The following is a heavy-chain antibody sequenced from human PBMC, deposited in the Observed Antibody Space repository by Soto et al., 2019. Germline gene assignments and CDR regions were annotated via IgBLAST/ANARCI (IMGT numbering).Heavy chain of an antibody. V-gene: IGHV1-46*02. D-gene: IGHD6-25*01. CDR2: NDPSVGVT. CDR3: ARTRASGLDN. Sequence: QVQLVQSGAEVERPGASVKVSCKASGYTFNNYYIHCVRQAPGEGIEWVGLNDPSVGVTRYSRRFQGRVTKTRDTSTSKFYVELSGLGAEDTAVYYCARTRASGLDNWGHGTMVTVAS. J-gene: IGHJ3*02. CDR1: GYTFNNYY.